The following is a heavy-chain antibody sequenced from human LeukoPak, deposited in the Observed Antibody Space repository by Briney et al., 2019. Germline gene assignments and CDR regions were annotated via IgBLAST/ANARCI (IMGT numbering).Heavy chain of an antibody. CDR1: GFTVSSNY. D-gene: IGHD3-22*01. CDR2: IYSGGST. J-gene: IGHJ4*02. V-gene: IGHV3-53*01. Sequence: GGSLRLSCAASGFTVSSNYMSWVRQAPGKGLEWVSVIYSGGSTYYADSVKGRFTISRDNSKNTLYLQMNSLRAEDTAVYYCARDTHYYDSSGYYDFDYWGQGTLVTVSS. CDR3: ARDTHYYDSSGYYDFDY.